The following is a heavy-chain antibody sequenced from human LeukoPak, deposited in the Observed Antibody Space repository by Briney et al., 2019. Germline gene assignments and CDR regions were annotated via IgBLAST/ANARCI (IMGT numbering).Heavy chain of an antibody. CDR2: IYYSGST. V-gene: IGHV4-59*01. CDR1: GGSISSYY. D-gene: IGHD4-17*01. Sequence: NPSETLSLTCNVSGGSISSYYWNWIRQPPGKGLEWIGYIYYSGSTNYNPSLKSRVTISVDTSKNQFSLKLSSVTAADTAVYYCAGVRYGDYQGYDAFDIWGQGTMVIVSS. J-gene: IGHJ3*02. CDR3: AGVRYGDYQGYDAFDI.